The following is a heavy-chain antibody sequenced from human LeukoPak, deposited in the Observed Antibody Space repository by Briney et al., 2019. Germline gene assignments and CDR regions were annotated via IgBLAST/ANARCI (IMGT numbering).Heavy chain of an antibody. CDR3: AKDKDHYYGSGSNDY. CDR2: IRYDGSNK. J-gene: IGHJ4*02. V-gene: IGHV3-30*02. D-gene: IGHD3-10*01. CDR1: GFTFSSYG. Sequence: PGGSLRLSCAASGFTFSSYGMHWVRQAPGKGLEWVAFIRYDGSNKYYADSVKGRFTISRDNSKNTLYLQMNSLRAEDTAVYYCAKDKDHYYGSGSNDYWGQGTLVTVSS.